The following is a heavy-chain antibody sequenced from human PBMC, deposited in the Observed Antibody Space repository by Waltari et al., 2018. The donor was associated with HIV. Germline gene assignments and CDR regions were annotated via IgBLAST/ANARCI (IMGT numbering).Heavy chain of an antibody. D-gene: IGHD6-19*01. CDR3: ARDAVAGISQFDY. V-gene: IGHV3-33*01. CDR1: GFTFSSYG. CDR2: IWYDGSNK. Sequence: VQPGRSLRLSCAASGFTFSSYGMHWVRQAPGKGLEWVAVIWYDGSNKYYADSVKGRFTISRDNSKNTLYLQMNSLRAEDTAVYYCARDAVAGISQFDYWGQGTLVTVSS. J-gene: IGHJ4*02.